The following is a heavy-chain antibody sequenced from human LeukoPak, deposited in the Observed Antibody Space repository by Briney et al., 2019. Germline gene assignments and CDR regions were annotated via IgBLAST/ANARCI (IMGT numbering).Heavy chain of an antibody. CDR2: MSDSVTS. Sequence: PSETLSLTCTVSGGSFSSHYWGWIRQSPGKGLEWIAYMFDSVTSKDNMSDSVTSKDNPSLKSRLTLSADTSKNQFTLRLSYVTAADTAVYYCATIKRGYPFGYFDFWGQGILVTVSS. D-gene: IGHD5-18*01. V-gene: IGHV4-59*11. CDR3: ATIKRGYPFGYFDF. J-gene: IGHJ4*02. CDR1: GGSFSSHY.